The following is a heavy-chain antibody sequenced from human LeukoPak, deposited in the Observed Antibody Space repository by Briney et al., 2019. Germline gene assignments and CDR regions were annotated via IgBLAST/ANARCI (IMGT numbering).Heavy chain of an antibody. CDR3: ARIYYYDSSGYYWGHNWFDP. Sequence: ASVKVSCKASGYTFTSYGISWVRQAPGQGLEWMGWISAYNGNTNYAQKLQGRVTMTTDTSTSTAYMELRSLRSDDTAVYYCARIYYYDSSGYYWGHNWFDPWGQGTLVTVSS. CDR1: GYTFTSYG. CDR2: ISAYNGNT. D-gene: IGHD3-22*01. V-gene: IGHV1-18*01. J-gene: IGHJ5*02.